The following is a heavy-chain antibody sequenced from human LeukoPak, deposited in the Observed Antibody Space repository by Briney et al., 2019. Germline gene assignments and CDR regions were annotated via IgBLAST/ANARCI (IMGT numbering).Heavy chain of an antibody. Sequence: SETLSLTCTVSGGSISSYYWSWIRQPPGKGLEWIGYIYYSGSTNYNPSLKSRVTISVDTSKNQFSLKLRSVTAADTAVYYCARVGATVVSSLDYWGQGTLVTVSS. CDR1: GGSISSYY. J-gene: IGHJ4*02. V-gene: IGHV4-59*08. CDR2: IYYSGST. D-gene: IGHD4-23*01. CDR3: ARVGATVVSSLDY.